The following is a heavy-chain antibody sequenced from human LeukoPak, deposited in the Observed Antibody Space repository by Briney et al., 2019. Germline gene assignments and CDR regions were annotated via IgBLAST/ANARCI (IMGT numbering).Heavy chain of an antibody. CDR1: GGSISGYY. D-gene: IGHD2-15*01. CDR2: IYYTGST. Sequence: SETLSLTCTVSGGSISGYYWNWIRQPPGKGLEWIGYIYYTGSTNYNASLKSRVTMSVDMSKNEFSLKLSSVTAADTAVYYCARGYCSGGSCYSYYYYNYMDVWGKGTTVTVSS. J-gene: IGHJ6*03. V-gene: IGHV4-59*01. CDR3: ARGYCSGGSCYSYYYYNYMDV.